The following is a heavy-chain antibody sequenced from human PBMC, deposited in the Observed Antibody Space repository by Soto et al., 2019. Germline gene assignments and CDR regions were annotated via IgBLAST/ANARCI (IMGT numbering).Heavy chain of an antibody. Sequence: VGSLILSCSGSGFRFSMSWMSWIRQAPGKGLEWVAHINQGGSQKYYVDSAKGRFTISRDNAKTSLYLQMNNLRAEDTATYYCASWAHAADEDYSHHWGQGTLVTVSS. CDR2: INQGGSQK. V-gene: IGHV3-7*03. D-gene: IGHD3-16*01. CDR3: ASWAHAADEDYSHH. J-gene: IGHJ1*01. CDR1: GFRFSMSW.